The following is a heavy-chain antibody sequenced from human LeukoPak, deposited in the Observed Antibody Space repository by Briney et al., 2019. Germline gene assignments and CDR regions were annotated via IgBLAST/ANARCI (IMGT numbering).Heavy chain of an antibody. CDR3: ARAYCGGDCYFGITPYYFGY. V-gene: IGHV4-34*01. J-gene: IGHJ4*02. CDR2: INHSGST. CDR1: GGSFSGYY. Sequence: PSETLSLTCAVYGGSFSGYYWSWIRQPPGKGLEWIGEINHSGSTNYNPSLKSRVTISVDTSKNQFSLKLSSVTAADTAVYYCARAYCGGDCYFGITPYYFGYWGQGTLVTVSS. D-gene: IGHD2-21*02.